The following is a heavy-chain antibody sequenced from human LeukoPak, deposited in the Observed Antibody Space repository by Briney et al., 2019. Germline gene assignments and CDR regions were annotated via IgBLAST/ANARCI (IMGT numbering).Heavy chain of an antibody. J-gene: IGHJ4*02. CDR1: GFTFSSYA. V-gene: IGHV3-23*01. CDR3: AKATSSWYALDY. CDR2: ISGSGGST. D-gene: IGHD6-13*01. Sequence: GGSLRLSCAASGFTFSSYAMSWVRQAPGKGLEWVSAISGSGGSTYYADSVEGRFTSSRDNSKNTLYLQMSSLRAEDTAVYYCAKATSSWYALDYWGQGTLVTVSS.